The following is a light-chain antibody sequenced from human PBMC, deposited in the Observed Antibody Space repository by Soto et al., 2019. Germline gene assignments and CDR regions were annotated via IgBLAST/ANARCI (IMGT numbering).Light chain of an antibody. CDR3: TSYINDATP. CDR1: SSDVRSYNF. Sequence: QSVLTQPASVSGSPGQSITISCTVASSDVRSYNFVSWYQQHPGKAPKLLIYDVSHRPSGVSDRFSGSKSGNTASLTISGLQADDEADYYCTSYINDATPFGGGTKLTVL. CDR2: DVS. J-gene: IGLJ3*02. V-gene: IGLV2-14*03.